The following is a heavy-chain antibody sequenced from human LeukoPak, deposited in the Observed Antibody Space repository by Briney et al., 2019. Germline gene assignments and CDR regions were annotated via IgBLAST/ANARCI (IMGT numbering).Heavy chain of an antibody. V-gene: IGHV1-24*01. D-gene: IGHD3-10*01. CDR3: ARDLGAMVPGY. CDR1: GYTLTELS. Sequence: ASVKVSCKVSGYTLTELSMHWVRQAPGKGLEWMGGFDPEDGETIYAQKFQGRVTMTTDTSTSTAYMELRSLRSDDTAVYYCARDLGAMVPGYWGQGALVTVSS. J-gene: IGHJ4*02. CDR2: FDPEDGET.